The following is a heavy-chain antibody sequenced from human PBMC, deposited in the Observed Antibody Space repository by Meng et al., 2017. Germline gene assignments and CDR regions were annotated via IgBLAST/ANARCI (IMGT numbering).Heavy chain of an antibody. CDR2: INAGNGNT. D-gene: IGHD2-15*01. Sequence: GAEGRKPGASVKVSCKASGYTLTSYAMHWVRQAPGQRLEWIGWINAGNGNTKYSQKFQGRVTITRDTSASTAYMELSSLRSEDTAVYYCATDRDRDRHFQHWGQGTLVTVSS. J-gene: IGHJ1*01. V-gene: IGHV1-3*01. CDR1: GYTLTSYA. CDR3: ATDRDRDRHFQH.